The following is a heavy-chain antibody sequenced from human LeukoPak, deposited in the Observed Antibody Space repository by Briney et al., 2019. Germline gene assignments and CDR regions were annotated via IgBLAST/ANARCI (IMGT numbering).Heavy chain of an antibody. CDR3: ARVGGYCSSTSCYPYNWFDP. V-gene: IGHV1-8*03. D-gene: IGHD2-2*01. CDR1: GYTFTSYD. J-gene: IGHJ5*02. Sequence: EASVKVSCKASGYTFTSYDINWVRQATGQGLEWMGWMNPNSGNTGYAQKFQGRVTITRNTSISTAYMELSSLRSEDTAVYYCARVGGYCSSTSCYPYNWFDPWGQGTLVTVSS. CDR2: MNPNSGNT.